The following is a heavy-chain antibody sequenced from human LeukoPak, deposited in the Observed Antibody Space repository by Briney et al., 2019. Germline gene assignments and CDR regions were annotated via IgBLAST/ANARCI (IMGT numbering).Heavy chain of an antibody. D-gene: IGHD3-22*01. J-gene: IGHJ4*02. V-gene: IGHV4-38-2*02. CDR3: ARALYYFETSGYTFDY. CDR1: GDSISSDYY. Sequence: ASETLSLTCTVSGDSISSDYYWAWIRQPPGKGLEWIGSADHRGGPHYNPSLRSRVTILVDTSENQLSLELSSVTAADTAVYYCARALYYFETSGYTFDYWGQGSLVTVPS. CDR2: ADHRGGP.